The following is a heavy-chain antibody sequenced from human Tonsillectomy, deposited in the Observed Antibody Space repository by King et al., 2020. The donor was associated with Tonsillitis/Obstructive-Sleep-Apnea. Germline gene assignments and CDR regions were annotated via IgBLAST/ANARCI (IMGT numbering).Heavy chain of an antibody. CDR3: ARIRGSVYSYGSLYYYSYYMDV. Sequence: TLKESGPVLVKPTETLTLTCTVSGFSLSNARMGVSWIRQPPGKALEWLAHIFSNDEKSYSTSLKSRLTISKDTSKSQVVLTMTNMDPVDTATYYCARIRGSVYSYGSLYYYSYYMDVWGKGTTVTVSS. D-gene: IGHD5-18*01. CDR1: GFSLSNARMG. J-gene: IGHJ6*03. V-gene: IGHV2-26*01. CDR2: IFSNDEK.